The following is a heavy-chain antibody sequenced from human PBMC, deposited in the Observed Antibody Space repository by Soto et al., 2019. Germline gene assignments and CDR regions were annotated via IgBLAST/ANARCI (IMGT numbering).Heavy chain of an antibody. V-gene: IGHV1-18*01. J-gene: IGHJ5*02. CDR3: AREEYCTNGVCPGP. CDR2: ISAYNGNT. CDR1: GYTFTSYG. D-gene: IGHD2-8*01. Sequence: ASVKVSCKASGYTFTSYGISWVRQAPGQGLEWMGWISAYNGNTNYAQKLQGRVTMTTDTSTSTAYMELRSLRSDDTAVYDCAREEYCTNGVCPGPWGQGTLVTVSS.